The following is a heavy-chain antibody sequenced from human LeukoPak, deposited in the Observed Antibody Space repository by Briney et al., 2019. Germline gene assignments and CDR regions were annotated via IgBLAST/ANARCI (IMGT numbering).Heavy chain of an antibody. V-gene: IGHV3-23*01. D-gene: IGHD3-16*02. J-gene: IGHJ4*02. Sequence: GGSLRLSCAASGFTFSSYAMSWVRQAPGKGLEWVSAISGSGGSTYYADSVKGRFTISRDNSKNTLYLQMNSLRAEDTAVYYCAKGRHDYVWGSYRSGSSGYFDYWGQGTLVTVSS. CDR2: ISGSGGST. CDR3: AKGRHDYVWGSYRSGSSGYFDY. CDR1: GFTFSSYA.